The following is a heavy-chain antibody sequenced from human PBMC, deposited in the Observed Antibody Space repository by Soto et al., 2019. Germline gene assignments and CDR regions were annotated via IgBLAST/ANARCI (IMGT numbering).Heavy chain of an antibody. D-gene: IGHD2-15*01. Sequence: QVQLVESGGGVVQPGTSLRLSCAVSGFNFRSLAVHWVRQAPGKGPEWVAAVSSDGMNVHYADSVKGRFTISRDDSETTVYLQLNSLSGDDTAMYYCARDHWDCSGGGCNPHQLNFFAMDVWGQGTTVTVSS. J-gene: IGHJ6*02. CDR3: ARDHWDCSGGGCNPHQLNFFAMDV. CDR1: GFNFRSLA. CDR2: VSSDGMNV. V-gene: IGHV3-30*03.